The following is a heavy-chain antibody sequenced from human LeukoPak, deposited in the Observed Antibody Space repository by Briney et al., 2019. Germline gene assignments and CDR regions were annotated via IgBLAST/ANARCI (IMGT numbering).Heavy chain of an antibody. Sequence: PGGSLRLSCAASGFTFSNVWMSWVRQAPGKGLEWVGRIKTKTDGETTDYADSVKGRFTISRDNSKNTLYLQMNSLRAEDTAVYYCYRDIVVVPAAPGDYWGQGTLVTVSS. V-gene: IGHV3-15*01. CDR1: GFTFSNVW. CDR2: IKTKTDGETT. J-gene: IGHJ4*02. CDR3: YRDIVVVPAAPGDY. D-gene: IGHD2-2*01.